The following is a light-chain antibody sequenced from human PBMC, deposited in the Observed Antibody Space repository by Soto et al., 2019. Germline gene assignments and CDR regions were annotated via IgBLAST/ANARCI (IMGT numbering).Light chain of an antibody. Sequence: QSVLTQPPSAAGSPGQSVTISCTGTSTDVGGYNYVSWYQQYPGKAPKLMIYEVSKRPSGVPDRFSGSNSGNTASLNDSGIQAEDEAGYYSRSYGGRYKYVFCTGTEVTVL. CDR1: STDVGGYNY. CDR2: EVS. CDR3: RSYGGRYKYV. V-gene: IGLV2-8*01. J-gene: IGLJ1*01.